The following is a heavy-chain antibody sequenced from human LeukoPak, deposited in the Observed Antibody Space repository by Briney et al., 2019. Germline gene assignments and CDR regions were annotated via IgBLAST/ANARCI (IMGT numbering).Heavy chain of an antibody. J-gene: IGHJ4*02. CDR2: INHSGST. Sequence: SETLSLTCAVYGGSFSGYYWSWIRQPPGKGLEWIGEINHSGSTNYNPSLKSRVTISVDTSKNQFSLKLGSVTAADTAVYYCARHAPHYDYVWGSYRYTVGGFDYWGQGTLVTVSS. D-gene: IGHD3-16*02. CDR1: GGSFSGYY. V-gene: IGHV4-34*01. CDR3: ARHAPHYDYVWGSYRYTVGGFDY.